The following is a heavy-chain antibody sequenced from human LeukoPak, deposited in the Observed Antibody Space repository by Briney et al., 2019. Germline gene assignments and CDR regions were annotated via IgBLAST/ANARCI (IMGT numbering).Heavy chain of an antibody. CDR1: GGSISSSNW. CDR2: IYHSGST. J-gene: IGHJ6*02. Sequence: SETLSLTCAVSGGSISSSNWWSWVRQPPGKGLEWIGEIYHSGSTNYNPSLKSRVTISVDKSKNQFSLKLSSVTAADTAVYYCARDYGDYLPDYYYYGMDVWGQGTTVTVSS. D-gene: IGHD4-17*01. V-gene: IGHV4-4*02. CDR3: ARDYGDYLPDYYYYGMDV.